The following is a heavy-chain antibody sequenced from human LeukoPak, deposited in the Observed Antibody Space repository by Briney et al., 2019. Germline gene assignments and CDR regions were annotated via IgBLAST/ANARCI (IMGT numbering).Heavy chain of an antibody. CDR3: VTGFGFSSGWQPFDY. D-gene: IGHD6-19*01. CDR2: IKSQSYGGTA. Sequence: GESLRLSCTTSGITFINAWMTWVRQAPGKGLEWVGRIKSQSYGGTADYSAAVTGRFTISREDSTSTLFLQMESLRPEDTAMYYCVTGFGFSSGWQPFDYWGQGTLVTVSS. J-gene: IGHJ4*02. V-gene: IGHV3-15*01. CDR1: GITFINAW.